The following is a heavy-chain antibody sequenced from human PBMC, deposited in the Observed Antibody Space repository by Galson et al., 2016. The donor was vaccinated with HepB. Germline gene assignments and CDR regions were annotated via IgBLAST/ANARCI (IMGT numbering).Heavy chain of an antibody. Sequence: SLRLSCAASRFTFSNYAMSWVRQAPGKGLEWVPSISRGSAYIYYADSVKGRFTISRDNAKNSLYLQMHGLRAEDTAVYYCARPRDNYGHAFDIWGPGTLVTVSS. CDR3: ARPRDNYGHAFDI. CDR2: ISRGSAYI. D-gene: IGHD3-10*01. V-gene: IGHV3-21*01. CDR1: RFTFSNYA. J-gene: IGHJ3*02.